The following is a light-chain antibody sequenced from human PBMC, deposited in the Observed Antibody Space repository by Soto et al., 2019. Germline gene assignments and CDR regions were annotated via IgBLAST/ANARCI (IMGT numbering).Light chain of an antibody. CDR2: AAS. CDR3: QKYNSAPLT. Sequence: DIQMTQSPSSLSASVGDRVTITCRASQGIFNYLAWYQQKPGKVPKLLIYAASTLQSGVPSRFSGSGSGTDFTLTINGLQPEDVATYYCQKYNSAPLTFGGGTKVEIK. J-gene: IGKJ4*01. CDR1: QGIFNY. V-gene: IGKV1-27*01.